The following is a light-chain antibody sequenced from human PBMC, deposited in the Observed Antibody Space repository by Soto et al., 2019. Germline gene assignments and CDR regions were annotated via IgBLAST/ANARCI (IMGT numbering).Light chain of an antibody. J-gene: IGKJ1*01. CDR1: QSVSSN. Sequence: EILLTQSPATLSVSPGERATLSCRASQSVSSNLAWYQQKPGQAPRLLIYGASTRATGIPARFSGSGSGTEFTLTISSLQSEDFEVYYCQQYGSSPWTFGQGTKVDIK. V-gene: IGKV3-15*01. CDR2: GAS. CDR3: QQYGSSPWT.